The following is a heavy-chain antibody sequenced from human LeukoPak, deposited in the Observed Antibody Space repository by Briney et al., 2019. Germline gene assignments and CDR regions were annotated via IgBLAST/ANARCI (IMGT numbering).Heavy chain of an antibody. CDR3: ASPRYSSGWYFDY. Sequence: SETLSLTCTVSGGSISSSSHYWGWIRQPPGRGLEWIGSIYYSGSTYYNPSLRSRVTISVDTSKNQFSLKLSSVTAADTAVYYCASPRYSSGWYFDYWGQGTLVTVSS. CDR2: IYYSGST. V-gene: IGHV4-39*01. D-gene: IGHD6-19*01. J-gene: IGHJ4*02. CDR1: GGSISSSSHY.